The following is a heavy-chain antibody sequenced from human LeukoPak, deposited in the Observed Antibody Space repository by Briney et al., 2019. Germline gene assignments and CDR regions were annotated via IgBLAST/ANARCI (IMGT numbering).Heavy chain of an antibody. D-gene: IGHD4-17*01. CDR1: GFTFSNYW. V-gene: IGHV3-74*03. CDR3: ASCYGDLGAY. CDR2: ISSQGGST. J-gene: IGHJ4*02. Sequence: QSGGSLRLSCAAAGFTFSNYWMHWVSHAPGRGLGWVSGISSQGGSTKHADSVKGRFTISRDNAKNSLHLQMNSLRAEDTAVYYCASCYGDLGAYWGQGALVTVSS.